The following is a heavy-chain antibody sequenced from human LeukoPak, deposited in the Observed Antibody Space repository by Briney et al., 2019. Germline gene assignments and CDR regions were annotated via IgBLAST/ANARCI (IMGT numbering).Heavy chain of an antibody. V-gene: IGHV3-21*01. CDR1: EFTFSSHS. D-gene: IGHD3-22*01. J-gene: IGHJ4*02. Sequence: GGSLRLSCAASEFTFSSHSMNWVRQAPGKGLEWVSSISGTSSYINYADSVKGRFTISRDNAKNSLYLQMNSLRAEDTAVYYCARERNYYDSSGYYSSLDYWGQGTLVTVSS. CDR3: ARERNYYDSSGYYSSLDY. CDR2: ISGTSSYI.